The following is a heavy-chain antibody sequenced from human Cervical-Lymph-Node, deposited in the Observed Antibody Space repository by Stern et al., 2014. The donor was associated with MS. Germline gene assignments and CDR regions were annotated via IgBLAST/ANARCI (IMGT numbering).Heavy chain of an antibody. J-gene: IGHJ6*02. Sequence: VQLVESGSEVKKPGASVKVSCKASEYTHNNYLIHWVRQAPGQGPDWMGVINPSGSTNYAQKVQDRVTMTSEAYTSTINMELSRLRSEDSAVYYCAVRYCSGGRCYSVPDVWGQGTTVIVSS. CDR1: EYTHNNYL. V-gene: IGHV1-46*02. D-gene: IGHD2-15*01. CDR2: INPSGST. CDR3: AVRYCSGGRCYSVPDV.